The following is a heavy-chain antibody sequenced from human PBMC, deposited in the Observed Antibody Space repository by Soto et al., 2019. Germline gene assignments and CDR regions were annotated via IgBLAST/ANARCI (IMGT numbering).Heavy chain of an antibody. Sequence: GGSLRLSCAASGFTFSNAWMSWVRQAPGKGLEWVGRIKSKTDGGTTDYAAPVKGRFTISRDDSKNTLYLQMNSLKTEDTAVYYCTTDLDEGFGELLLSFDYWGQGTLVTVSS. D-gene: IGHD3-10*01. J-gene: IGHJ4*02. CDR1: GFTFSNAW. V-gene: IGHV3-15*01. CDR2: IKSKTDGGTT. CDR3: TTDLDEGFGELLLSFDY.